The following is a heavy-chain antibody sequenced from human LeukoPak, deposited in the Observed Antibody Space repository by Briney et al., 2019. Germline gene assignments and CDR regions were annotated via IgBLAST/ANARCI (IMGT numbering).Heavy chain of an antibody. Sequence: GGSLRLSCAASGFTFSSYAMSWVRQAPGKGLEWVSAISGSGGSTYYADSVKGRFTISRDNAKNSLYLQMNSLRAEDTAVYYCARDGSSSFFDYWGQGTLVTVSS. J-gene: IGHJ4*02. V-gene: IGHV3-23*01. CDR2: ISGSGGST. D-gene: IGHD6-6*01. CDR3: ARDGSSSFFDY. CDR1: GFTFSSYA.